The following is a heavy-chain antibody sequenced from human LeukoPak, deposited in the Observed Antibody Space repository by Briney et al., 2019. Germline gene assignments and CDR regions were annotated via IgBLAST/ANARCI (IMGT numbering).Heavy chain of an antibody. V-gene: IGHV3-7*05. J-gene: IGHJ4*02. Sequence: GGSLRLSCAASGFTFSSYWMSWVRQAPGKGLEWVANIKQDGSEKYYVDSVKGRFTISRDNAKNSLYLQMNSLRAEDTAVYYCARGRLLLWFGESRDYWGQGTLVTASS. CDR1: GFTFSSYW. CDR3: ARGRLLLWFGESRDY. CDR2: IKQDGSEK. D-gene: IGHD3-10*01.